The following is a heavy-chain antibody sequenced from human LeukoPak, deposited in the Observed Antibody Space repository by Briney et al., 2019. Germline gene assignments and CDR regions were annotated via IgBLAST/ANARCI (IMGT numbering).Heavy chain of an antibody. J-gene: IGHJ4*02. V-gene: IGHV3-30-3*01. CDR2: ISYDGSNK. Sequence: GGSLRLSCAASGFTFSSYAMHWVRQAPGKGLEWVAVISYDGSNKYYADSVRGRFTISRDTSQNELYLQMNSLRVDDSAIYYCAKDHSADGWPTFEYWGRGTLVTVSS. D-gene: IGHD5-24*01. CDR1: GFTFSSYA. CDR3: AKDHSADGWPTFEY.